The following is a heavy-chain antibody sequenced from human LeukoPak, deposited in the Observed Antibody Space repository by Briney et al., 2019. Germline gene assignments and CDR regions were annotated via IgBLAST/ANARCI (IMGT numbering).Heavy chain of an antibody. V-gene: IGHV3-30*03. Sequence: GRSLRLSCAASGFTFSSYGMHWVRQAPGKGLEWVAVISYDGSNKYYADSVKGRFTISRDNSKNTLYLQMNSLRAEDTAVYYCAREKDRVYYDSSGPFPSVWGQGTLVTVSS. CDR2: ISYDGSNK. D-gene: IGHD3-22*01. CDR1: GFTFSSYG. J-gene: IGHJ4*02. CDR3: AREKDRVYYDSSGPFPSV.